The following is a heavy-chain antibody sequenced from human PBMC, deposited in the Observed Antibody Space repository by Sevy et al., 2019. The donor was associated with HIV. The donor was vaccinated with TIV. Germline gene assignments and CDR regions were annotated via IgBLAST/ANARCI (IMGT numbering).Heavy chain of an antibody. J-gene: IGHJ6*03. CDR1: GGSISSYY. D-gene: IGHD6-6*01. CDR3: ARCTSRSSPLPPPYYYMDV. CDR2: IYYSGST. V-gene: IGHV4-59*01. Sequence: SETLSLTCTVSGGSISSYYWSWIRQPPGKGLEWIGYIYYSGSTNYNPSLKSRVTISVDTSKNQFSLKLSSVTAADTAVYYCARCTSRSSPLPPPYYYMDVWGKGTTVTVSS.